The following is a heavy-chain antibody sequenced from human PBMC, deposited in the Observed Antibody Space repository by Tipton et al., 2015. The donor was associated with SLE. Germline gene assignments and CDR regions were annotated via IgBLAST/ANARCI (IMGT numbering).Heavy chain of an antibody. D-gene: IGHD3-16*02. Sequence: LRLSCSVSGGSVSNYTYYWGWIRQPPGKGLEWIASLYYTGNSYYNPSLKSRVTTSLDLSKNQFSLKLSSVTAADTAVYYCAQAHLWGSYRYASDIWGQGTMVTVSS. V-gene: IGHV4-39*07. CDR3: AQAHLWGSYRYASDI. CDR1: GGSVSNYTYY. CDR2: LYYTGNS. J-gene: IGHJ3*02.